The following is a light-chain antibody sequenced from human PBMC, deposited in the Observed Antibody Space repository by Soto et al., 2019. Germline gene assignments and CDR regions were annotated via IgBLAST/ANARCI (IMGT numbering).Light chain of an antibody. Sequence: QSALTQPASVSGSPGQSIPISCTGSSSDVGGYNYVSWYQQYPGKAPKLMIYEVTNRPSGVSDRFSGSKSGDTASLTISGLHAEDEADYYCGSYSSSSAPFVFGTGTKLTVL. V-gene: IGLV2-14*01. CDR2: EVT. J-gene: IGLJ1*01. CDR1: SSDVGGYNY. CDR3: GSYSSSSAPFV.